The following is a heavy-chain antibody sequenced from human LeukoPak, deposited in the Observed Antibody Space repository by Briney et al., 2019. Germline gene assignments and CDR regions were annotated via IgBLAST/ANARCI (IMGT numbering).Heavy chain of an antibody. J-gene: IGHJ6*03. Sequence: ASVKVSCKASGYTFTSYDSNWVRQATGQGLEWMGWMNPNIGNTGYAQKVQGRVTMTRNTSISTAYMELSSLRSEDTAVYYCAREGIVVVPAAIDVSYYYYYMDVWGKGTTVTVSS. CDR3: AREGIVVVPAAIDVSYYYYYMDV. D-gene: IGHD2-2*02. CDR1: GYTFTSYD. V-gene: IGHV1-8*01. CDR2: MNPNIGNT.